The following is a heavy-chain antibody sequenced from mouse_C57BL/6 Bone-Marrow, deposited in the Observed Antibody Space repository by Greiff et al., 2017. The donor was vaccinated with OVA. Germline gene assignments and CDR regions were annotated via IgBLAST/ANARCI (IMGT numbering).Heavy chain of an antibody. CDR2: IDPSDSYT. Sequence: QVQLKQPGAELVRPGTSVKLSCKASGYTFTSYWMHWVKQRPGQGLEWIGVIDPSDSYTNYNQKFKGKATLTVDTSSSTAYMQLSSLTSEDSAVYYCARGWLRYYAMDYWGQGTSVTVSS. V-gene: IGHV1-59*01. CDR1: GYTFTSYW. D-gene: IGHD2-2*01. J-gene: IGHJ4*01. CDR3: ARGWLRYYAMDY.